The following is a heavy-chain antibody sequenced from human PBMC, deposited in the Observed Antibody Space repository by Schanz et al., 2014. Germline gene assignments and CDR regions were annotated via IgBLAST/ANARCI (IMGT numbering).Heavy chain of an antibody. D-gene: IGHD2-21*01. CDR2: IYYSGST. Sequence: QVQLQESGPGLVKPSQTLSLACDVSGDSINSGGYSWSWIRQPPGKGLEWIGYIYYSGSTYYNPSLKSRVIISADTSKNQFSLKLYSVTAADTAVYYCARAVGGNSALEWFDPWGQGTLVTVSS. J-gene: IGHJ5*02. CDR1: GDSINSGGYS. V-gene: IGHV4-30-4*07. CDR3: ARAVGGNSALEWFDP.